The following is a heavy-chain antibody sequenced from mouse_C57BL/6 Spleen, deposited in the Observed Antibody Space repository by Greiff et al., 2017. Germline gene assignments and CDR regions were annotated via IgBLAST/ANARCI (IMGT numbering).Heavy chain of an antibody. D-gene: IGHD2-4*01. CDR3: ARNHYDYDGAWFAY. CDR2: IWSGGST. V-gene: IGHV2-2*01. J-gene: IGHJ3*01. CDR1: GFSLTSYG. Sequence: QVQLKESGPGLVQPSQSLSITCTVSGFSLTSYGVHWVRQSPGKGLEWLGVIWSGGSTDYNAAFISRLSISKDNSKSQVFFKMNSLQADDTAIYYCARNHYDYDGAWFAYWGQGTLVTVSA.